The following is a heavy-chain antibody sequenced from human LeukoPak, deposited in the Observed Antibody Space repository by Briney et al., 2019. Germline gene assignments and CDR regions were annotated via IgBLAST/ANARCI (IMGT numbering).Heavy chain of an antibody. J-gene: IGHJ4*02. Sequence: SETLSLTCTVSGGSISSSGYYWGWIRQPPGKGLECIGNIYYSGSTYYYPSLKSRATISVDTSKNQFFLKLSAVAAAVTSCYYCARLRRLAIIDNWGQGTLVTVSS. CDR1: GGSISSSGYY. CDR3: ARLRRLAIIDN. D-gene: IGHD5-24*01. CDR2: IYYSGST. V-gene: IGHV4-39*01.